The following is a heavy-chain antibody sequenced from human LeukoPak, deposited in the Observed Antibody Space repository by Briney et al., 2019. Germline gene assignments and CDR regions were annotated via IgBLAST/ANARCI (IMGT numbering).Heavy chain of an antibody. CDR2: IIPIFGTA. CDR1: GGTFSSYA. V-gene: IGHV1-69*13. Sequence: ASVKVSYKASGGTFSSYAISWVRQAPGQGLEWMGGIIPIFGTANYAQKFQGRVAITADESTSTAYMELSNLRSEDTAVYYCARESTDYYDSSGYYYGPVYWGQGTLVTVSS. CDR3: ARESTDYYDSSGYYYGPVY. D-gene: IGHD3-22*01. J-gene: IGHJ4*02.